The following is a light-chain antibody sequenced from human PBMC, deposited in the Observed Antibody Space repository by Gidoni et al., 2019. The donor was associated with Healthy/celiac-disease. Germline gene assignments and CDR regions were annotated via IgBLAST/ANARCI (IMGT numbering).Light chain of an antibody. CDR3: SSYTSSSTYWV. CDR1: SSDVGGYNY. J-gene: IGLJ3*02. V-gene: IGLV2-14*03. CDR2: DVS. Sequence: QSALTPPASVSGSPGQSITIYCTGTSSDVGGYNYVSWYQHHPGKAPKLMIYDVSNRPSGVSNRFSGPKSGNTASLTISGLQAEDEADYYCSSYTSSSTYWVFGGGTKLTVL.